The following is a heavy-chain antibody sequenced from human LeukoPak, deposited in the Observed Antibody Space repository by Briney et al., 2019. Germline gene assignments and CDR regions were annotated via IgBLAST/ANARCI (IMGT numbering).Heavy chain of an antibody. V-gene: IGHV4-34*01. CDR3: ARARYTGWLQLAYFDY. D-gene: IGHD5-12*01. CDR2: INHSGST. Sequence: PSETLCLTCAAYGGSFSGYYWSWIRQPPGKGLEWIGEINHSGSTNYNPSLKSRVTISVDTAKNQFSLKLSSVTAADTAVYYCARARYTGWLQLAYFDYWGQGTLVTVSS. CDR1: GGSFSGYY. J-gene: IGHJ4*02.